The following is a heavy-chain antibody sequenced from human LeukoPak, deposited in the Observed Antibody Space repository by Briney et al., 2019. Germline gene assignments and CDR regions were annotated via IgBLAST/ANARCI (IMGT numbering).Heavy chain of an antibody. Sequence: PSETLSLTXAVSGYSISSGYYWGWIRQPPGKGLEWIGSIYHSGSTYYNPSLKSRVTISVDTSKNQFSLKLSSVTAADTAVYYCARRRGGYYYYYYMDVWGKGTTVTVSS. CDR2: IYHSGST. J-gene: IGHJ6*03. V-gene: IGHV4-38-2*01. CDR3: ARRRGGYYYYYYMDV. CDR1: GYSISSGYY. D-gene: IGHD3-10*01.